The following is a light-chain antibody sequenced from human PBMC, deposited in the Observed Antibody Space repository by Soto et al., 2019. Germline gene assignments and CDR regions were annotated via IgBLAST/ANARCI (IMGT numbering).Light chain of an antibody. Sequence: EIVMTQSPATLSVSPGERATLSCRASQSVSSNLAWYQQKPGQAPRLLIYGASTRATGSPVRFGGSGSGTEFTLTISSLQSEDFAVYYCQQYNNWPPFTFGPGTRVDLK. V-gene: IGKV3-15*01. CDR2: GAS. CDR1: QSVSSN. J-gene: IGKJ3*01. CDR3: QQYNNWPPFT.